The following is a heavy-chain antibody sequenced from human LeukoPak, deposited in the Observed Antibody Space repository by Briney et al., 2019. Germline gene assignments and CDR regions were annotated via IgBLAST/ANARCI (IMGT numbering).Heavy chain of an antibody. V-gene: IGHV3-7*01. D-gene: IGHD1/OR15-1a*01. CDR2: IKQDGSEK. CDR3: ARDPPWNISPFDY. Sequence: PGGSLTLSCAASGFTFSSYWMSWLRQAPGKGLEGVANIKQDGSEKYYVDPVKGRFTITRDNAKNSLYLQLNRLRAEDTAVYYCARDPPWNISPFDYWGQGTLVTVSS. CDR1: GFTFSSYW. J-gene: IGHJ4*02.